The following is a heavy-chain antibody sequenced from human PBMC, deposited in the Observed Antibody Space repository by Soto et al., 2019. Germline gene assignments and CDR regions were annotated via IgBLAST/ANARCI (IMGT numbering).Heavy chain of an antibody. CDR2: TYYRSKWSH. J-gene: IGHJ4*02. V-gene: IGHV6-1*01. CDR3: ARDGNLGGTRANDY. Sequence: SQTLSLTCAISGDSVSSSSAAWNWIRQSPSRGLEWLGRTYYRSKWSHDYTVSVKGRITINADTSKNQFSLELNTVTPEDTAVYYCARDGNLGGTRANDYWGQRTLVTVSS. CDR1: GDSVSSSSAA. D-gene: IGHD1-7*01.